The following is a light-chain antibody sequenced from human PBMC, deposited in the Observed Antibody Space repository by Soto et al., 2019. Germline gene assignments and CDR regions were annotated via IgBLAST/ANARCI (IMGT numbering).Light chain of an antibody. CDR1: SSNIGNNY. Sequence: QAVVTQPPSVSAAPGQKVTISCSGSSSNIGNNYVSWYQQLPGTAPKLLIYDNNKRPSGIPDRFSGSKSGTSATLGITGLQTGDEADYYCGTWDSSLSAGEFGGGTKLTVL. J-gene: IGLJ2*01. V-gene: IGLV1-51*01. CDR2: DNN. CDR3: GTWDSSLSAGE.